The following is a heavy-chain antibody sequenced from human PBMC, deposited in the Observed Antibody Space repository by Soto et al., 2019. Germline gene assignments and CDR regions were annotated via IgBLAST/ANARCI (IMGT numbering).Heavy chain of an antibody. Sequence: PSETLSLTCAVYGGSFSGYYWSWIRQPPGKGLEWIGEINHSGSTNYNPSLKSRVTISVDTSKNQFSLKLSSVTAADTAVYYCARKGEGRYGSGGSCYDRWFDPCGQGTLVTVYS. J-gene: IGHJ5*02. CDR2: INHSGST. CDR1: GGSFSGYY. CDR3: ARKGEGRYGSGGSCYDRWFDP. D-gene: IGHD2-15*01. V-gene: IGHV4-34*01.